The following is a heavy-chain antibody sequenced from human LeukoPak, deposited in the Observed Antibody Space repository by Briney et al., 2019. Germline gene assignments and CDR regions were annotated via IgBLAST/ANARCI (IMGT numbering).Heavy chain of an antibody. CDR2: IYPGDSDT. V-gene: IGHV5-51*01. D-gene: IGHD6-19*01. CDR1: GYSFTSYW. Sequence: GESLKISCKGSGYSFTSYWIGWVRQMPGKGLEWMGMIYPGDSDTRYSPSFQGQVTISADKSINTAYLQWSSLKASDTAIYYCARHTTSVAATNYWGQGTLVTAS. J-gene: IGHJ4*02. CDR3: ARHTTSVAATNY.